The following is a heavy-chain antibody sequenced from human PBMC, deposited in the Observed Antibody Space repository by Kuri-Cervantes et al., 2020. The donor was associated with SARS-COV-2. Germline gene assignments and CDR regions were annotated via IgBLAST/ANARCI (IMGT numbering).Heavy chain of an antibody. CDR1: GFTFSSYS. CDR3: ARDSPDSSSWYYYYYGMDV. D-gene: IGHD6-13*01. CDR2: ISSSSSYI. J-gene: IGHJ6*02. V-gene: IGHV3-21*01. Sequence: GESLKISCAASGFTFSSYSMNWVRQAPGKGLEWVSSISSSSSYIYYADSVKGRFTISRDNAKNSLYLQVNSLRAEDTAVYYCARDSPDSSSWYYYYYGMDVWGQGTTVTVSS.